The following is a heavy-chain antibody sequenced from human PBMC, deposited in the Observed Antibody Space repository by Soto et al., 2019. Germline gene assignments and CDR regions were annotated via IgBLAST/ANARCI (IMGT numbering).Heavy chain of an antibody. V-gene: IGHV6-1*01. CDR1: GDNVSSNSAT. CDR3: ARLRGDSWFDF. J-gene: IGHJ5*01. Sequence: SQSLSLTCAISGDNVSSNSATWDWIRQSTSRGLEWLGRTYYRSRWFNDYAGSVKGRITINPDTSNNQFSLQLTSLSPDDTAVYYCARLRGDSWFDFWGQGTRVTVSS. CDR2: TYYRSRWFN.